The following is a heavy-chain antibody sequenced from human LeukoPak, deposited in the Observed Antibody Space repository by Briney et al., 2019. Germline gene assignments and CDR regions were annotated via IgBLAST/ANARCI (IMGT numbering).Heavy chain of an antibody. D-gene: IGHD1-26*01. J-gene: IGHJ4*02. CDR2: FDPEDGET. CDR3: ASGHTTYSFQD. CDR1: GYSLSELS. V-gene: IGHV1-24*01. Sequence: ASVKVSCKVSGYSLSELSMHWVRQAPGKGLEWMGGFDPEDGETFYAQNFQGRVTMTLDTSTDTAYMELSSLRSEDTAVYYCASGHTTYSFQDWGQGTLVTVSS.